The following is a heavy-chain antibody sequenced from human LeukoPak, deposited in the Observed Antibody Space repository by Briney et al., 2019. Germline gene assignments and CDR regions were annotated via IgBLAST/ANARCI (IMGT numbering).Heavy chain of an antibody. D-gene: IGHD2-21*02. J-gene: IGHJ4*02. CDR3: AGQWSVTALGRFDY. CDR1: GFTVSSNY. CDR2: TYSGGST. Sequence: GGSLRLSCAASGFTVSSNYMSWVRQAPGKGLEWVSVTYSGGSTYYADSVKGRFTISRDNSKNTLYLQMNSLRAEDTAVYYCAGQWSVTALGRFDYWGQGTLVTVSS. V-gene: IGHV3-66*04.